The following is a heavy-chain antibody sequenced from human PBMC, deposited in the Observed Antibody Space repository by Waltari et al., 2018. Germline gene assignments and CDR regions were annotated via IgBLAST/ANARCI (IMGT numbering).Heavy chain of an antibody. J-gene: IGHJ4*02. CDR1: GFTVRSRA. CDR2: ITNNNGKT. CDR3: AKDHPSSGWPTFEY. V-gene: IGHV3-23*04. Sequence: EVQLVESGGGLVQPGGSLRLTCLVSGFTVRSRAMNWVRQAPGKGLEWVSAITNNNGKTYYAYSVKDRFSISRDSSKNEVYLQMDSLRADDTAIYYCAKDHPSSGWPTFEYWGRGVMVTVSS. D-gene: IGHD6-25*01.